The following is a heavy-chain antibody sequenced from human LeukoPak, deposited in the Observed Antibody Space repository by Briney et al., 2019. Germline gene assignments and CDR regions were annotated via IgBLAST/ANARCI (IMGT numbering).Heavy chain of an antibody. Sequence: GRSLRLSCAASGFTFDSYGMHWVRQAPGKGLEWVAVIWYDGSNKYYADSVKGRFTISRDNSKNTLYLQMNSLRAEDTAVYYCARDPLSSGTPFDYWGQGTLVTVSS. CDR1: GFTFDSYG. CDR3: ARDPLSSGTPFDY. D-gene: IGHD6-19*01. CDR2: IWYDGSNK. J-gene: IGHJ4*02. V-gene: IGHV3-33*01.